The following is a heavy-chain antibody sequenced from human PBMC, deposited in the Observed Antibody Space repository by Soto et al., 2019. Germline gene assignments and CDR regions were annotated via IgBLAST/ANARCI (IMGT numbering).Heavy chain of an antibody. CDR3: ARAAPSITMVRGVSSDRYYVDY. D-gene: IGHD3-10*01. CDR1: GGSFSGYY. V-gene: IGHV4-34*01. CDR2: INHSGST. Sequence: PSETLSLTCAVYGGSFSGYYWSWIRQPPGKGLEWIGEINHSGSTNYNPSLKSRVTISVDTSKNQFSLKLSSVTAADTAVYYCARAAPSITMVRGVSSDRYYVDYWSQGTLVTVSS. J-gene: IGHJ4*02.